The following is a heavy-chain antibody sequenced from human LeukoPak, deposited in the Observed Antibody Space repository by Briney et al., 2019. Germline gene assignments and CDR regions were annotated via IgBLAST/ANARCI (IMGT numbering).Heavy chain of an antibody. Sequence: SETLSLTCTVSGGSISTYYWSWIRQPPGKGLEWIGYIYYTGNTNYSPSLKSRVTISVDTSKNQLSLKLSSVTAADTAVYYCARHTSGWYYFDYWGQGTLVTVSS. CDR1: GGSISTYY. CDR3: ARHTSGWYYFDY. V-gene: IGHV4-59*08. D-gene: IGHD6-19*01. CDR2: IYYTGNT. J-gene: IGHJ4*02.